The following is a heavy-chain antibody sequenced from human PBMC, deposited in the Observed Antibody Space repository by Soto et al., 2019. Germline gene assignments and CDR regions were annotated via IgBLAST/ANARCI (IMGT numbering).Heavy chain of an antibody. J-gene: IGHJ4*02. CDR1: GFTFSSYA. CDR3: EKEGGIVVVPAAKYYFDY. V-gene: IGHV3-23*01. CDR2: ISGSGGST. D-gene: IGHD2-2*01. Sequence: EVQLLESGGGLVQPGGSLRLSCAASGFTFSSYAMSWVRQAPGKGLEWVSAISGSGGSTYYEDSVKGRFTISRDNSKNTLYLQINGLRAEDTAVYYCEKEGGIVVVPAAKYYFDYWGQGSLVTVSS.